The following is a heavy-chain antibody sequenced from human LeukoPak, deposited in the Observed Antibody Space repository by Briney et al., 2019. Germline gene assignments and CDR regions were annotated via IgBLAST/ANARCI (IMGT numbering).Heavy chain of an antibody. CDR3: ARDSYSSGVFDY. CDR1: GFTFSSYE. D-gene: IGHD6-19*01. J-gene: IGHJ4*02. Sequence: QPGGSLRLSCAASGFTFSSYEMNWVRQAQGKGLEWVSYISSSGSTTYYADSVKGRFTISRDNAKNSLSLQMNSLRAEDTAVYYCARDSYSSGVFDYWGQGTLVTVSS. CDR2: ISSSGSTT. V-gene: IGHV3-48*03.